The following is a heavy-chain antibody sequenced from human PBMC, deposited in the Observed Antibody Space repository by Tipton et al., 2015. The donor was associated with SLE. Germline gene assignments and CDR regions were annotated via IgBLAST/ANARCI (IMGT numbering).Heavy chain of an antibody. D-gene: IGHD2-2*02. J-gene: IGHJ3*02. CDR2: IYHTGST. CDR3: AIDRDIVLEPVPIPPAFDI. V-gene: IGHV4-59*12. CDR1: GGSISTYY. Sequence: TLSLTCTVSGGSISTYYWSWIRQPPKQGLEWIGWIYHTGSTDYNPSLKSRVTISVDTSKNQFSLRLSSVTAADTAVYYCAIDRDIVLEPVPIPPAFDIWGQGTMVTVSS.